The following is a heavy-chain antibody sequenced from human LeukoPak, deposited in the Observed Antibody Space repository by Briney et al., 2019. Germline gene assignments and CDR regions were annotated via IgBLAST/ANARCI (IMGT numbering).Heavy chain of an antibody. CDR3: ARGIAGSSGWGTLDY. Sequence: ASVKVSCKASGYTFTSYAMHWVRQAPGQRLEWMGWINAGNGNTKYSQKFQGRVTITRDTSASTAYMELSSLRSEDTAVYYCARGIAGSSGWGTLDYWGQGTLVPVSS. V-gene: IGHV1-3*01. CDR1: GYTFTSYA. J-gene: IGHJ4*02. CDR2: INAGNGNT. D-gene: IGHD6-19*01.